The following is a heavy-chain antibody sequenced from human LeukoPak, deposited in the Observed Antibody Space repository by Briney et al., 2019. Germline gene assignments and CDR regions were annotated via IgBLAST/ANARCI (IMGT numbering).Heavy chain of an antibody. CDR3: ARDIKGYYGMDV. CDR1: GFTFSSYA. CDR2: ISGSGGST. J-gene: IGHJ6*02. V-gene: IGHV3-23*01. Sequence: PGGSLRLSCAASGFTFSSYAMSWVRQAPGKGLEWVSAISGSGGSTYYADSVKGRFTISRHNSKNTLYLQMNSLRAEDTAVYYCARDIKGYYGMDVWGQGTTVTVSS.